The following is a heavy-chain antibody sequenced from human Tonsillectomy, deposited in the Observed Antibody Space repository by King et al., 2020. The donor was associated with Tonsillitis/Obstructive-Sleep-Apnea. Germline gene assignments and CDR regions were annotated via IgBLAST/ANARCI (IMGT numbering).Heavy chain of an antibody. Sequence: VQLVQSGAEVKKPGASVKVSCKASGYTFTSYGISWVRQAPGQGLEWMGWISTYNGNTNYAQKLQGRVTMTTDTSTSTAYMELRSLGSDDTAVYYCAREWSDDCWSGYPQNSFDYWGQGTLVTVSS. CDR1: GYTFTSYG. J-gene: IGHJ4*02. D-gene: IGHD3-3*01. V-gene: IGHV1-18*01. CDR2: ISTYNGNT. CDR3: AREWSDDCWSGYPQNSFDY.